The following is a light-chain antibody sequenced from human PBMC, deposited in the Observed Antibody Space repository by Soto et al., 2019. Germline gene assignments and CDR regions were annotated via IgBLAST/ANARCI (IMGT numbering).Light chain of an antibody. V-gene: IGKV3-15*01. Sequence: IAMTQSPATLSVSPGERATLSCRASQSVGSDLAWYQQKPGQAPRLLIYGASTGATGIPARFSGSGSGTEFTLTISSLQSEDFATYYCQQYNTYPWTFGQGTKVDIK. CDR1: QSVGSD. J-gene: IGKJ1*01. CDR2: GAS. CDR3: QQYNTYPWT.